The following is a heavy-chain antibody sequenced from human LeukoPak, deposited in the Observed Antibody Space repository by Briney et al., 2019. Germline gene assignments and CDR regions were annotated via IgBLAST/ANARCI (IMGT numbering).Heavy chain of an antibody. Sequence: GASVKVSCKASGYTFTSYGITWVRQAPGQGLEWMGWISAYNGNTNYAQNLQGRVSMTTDTSTSTAYMEVRGLRSDDTAVYYCARSKVGATIDYWGQGTLVTVSS. CDR3: ARSKVGATIDY. CDR1: GYTFTSYG. V-gene: IGHV1-18*01. D-gene: IGHD1-26*01. CDR2: ISAYNGNT. J-gene: IGHJ4*02.